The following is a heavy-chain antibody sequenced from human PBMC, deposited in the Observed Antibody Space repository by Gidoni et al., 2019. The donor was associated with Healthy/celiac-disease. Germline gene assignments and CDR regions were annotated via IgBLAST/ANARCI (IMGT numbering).Heavy chain of an antibody. CDR3: ARDGGPNFWSGYYTGGWYYFDY. V-gene: IGHV3-21*01. Sequence: EVPLVESVGGLVKPGGALRLSCAASGFTFSSYCMYWVRQAPGTGLEWVSSISSSSSYIYYADSVKGRFTISRDNAKNSLYLQMNSLRAEDTAVYYCARDGGPNFWSGYYTGGWYYFDYWGQGTLVTVSS. CDR2: ISSSSSYI. CDR1: GFTFSSYC. J-gene: IGHJ4*02. D-gene: IGHD3-3*01.